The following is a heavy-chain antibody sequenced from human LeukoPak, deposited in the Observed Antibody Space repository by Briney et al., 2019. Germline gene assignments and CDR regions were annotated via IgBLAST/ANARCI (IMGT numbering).Heavy chain of an antibody. V-gene: IGHV4-39*07. CDR3: AGERGEEYSSGWYKRNYFDN. CDR1: GDSFSRVTDY. D-gene: IGHD6-19*01. CDR2: GDYSGGT. Sequence: PSETLSLTCTVSGDSFSRVTDYWAWIRQPPGKGLEWIASGDYSGGTYYNPSLESRVAISADMSKNQFSLKLTSVTGADTAVYYCAGERGEEYSSGWYKRNYFDNWGQGIRVTVSS. J-gene: IGHJ4*02.